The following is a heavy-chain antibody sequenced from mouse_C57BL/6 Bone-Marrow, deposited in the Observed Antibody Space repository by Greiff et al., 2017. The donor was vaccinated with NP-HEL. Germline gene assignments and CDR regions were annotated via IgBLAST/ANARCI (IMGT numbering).Heavy chain of an antibody. CDR2: ISYDGSN. CDR3: ATVYGSKYYYAMDY. J-gene: IGHJ4*01. CDR1: GYSITSGYY. Sequence: DVHLVESGPGLVKPSQSLSLTCSVTGYSITSGYYWNWIRQFPGNKLEWMGYISYDGSNNYNPSLKNRISITRDTSKNQFFLKLNSVTTEDTATYYCATVYGSKYYYAMDYWGQGTSVTVSS. D-gene: IGHD1-1*01. V-gene: IGHV3-6*01.